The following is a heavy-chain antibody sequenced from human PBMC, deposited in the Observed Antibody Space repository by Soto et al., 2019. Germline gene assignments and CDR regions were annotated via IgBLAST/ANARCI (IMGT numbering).Heavy chain of an antibody. J-gene: IGHJ6*04. CDR1: GYTSTTYY. V-gene: IGHV1-46*01. Sequence: ASVKGSCKASGYTSTTYYIHWVRQAPGQGLEWMGIIHPSGGITNYSQKFQGRVTMTRATSTNTVYMELSSLSSDDTAVYYCARDDVLCDGGRCYGVPLDVWGKGTTVTVSS. CDR2: IHPSGGIT. CDR3: ARDDVLCDGGRCYGVPLDV. D-gene: IGHD2-15*01.